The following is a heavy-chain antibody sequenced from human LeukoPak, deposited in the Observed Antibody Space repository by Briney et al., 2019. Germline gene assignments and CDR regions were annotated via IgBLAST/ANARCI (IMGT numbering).Heavy chain of an antibody. V-gene: IGHV3-23*01. D-gene: IGHD6-6*01. Sequence: GGSLRLSCAASGFTFSSYAMSWVRQAPGKGLEWVSAISNSGGSTYYADSVKGRFTISRDNSKNTLYLQMNSLRAEDTALYYCAKDPEGSSSADPWGQGTLVAVSS. CDR2: ISNSGGST. J-gene: IGHJ5*02. CDR3: AKDPEGSSSADP. CDR1: GFTFSSYA.